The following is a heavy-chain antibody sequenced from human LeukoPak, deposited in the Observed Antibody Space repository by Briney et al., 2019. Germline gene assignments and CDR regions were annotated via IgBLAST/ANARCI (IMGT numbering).Heavy chain of an antibody. J-gene: IGHJ6*03. CDR1: GGSISSGSYY. CDR3: AREARPDYYYYMDV. CDR2: IYTSGST. V-gene: IGHV4-61*02. Sequence: SETLSLTRTVSGGSISSGSYYWSWIRQPAGKGLEWIGRIYTSGSTNYNPSLKSRVTISIDTSKNQFSLKPSSVTAADTAVYYCAREARPDYYYYMDVWGKGTTVTVSS. D-gene: IGHD6-6*01.